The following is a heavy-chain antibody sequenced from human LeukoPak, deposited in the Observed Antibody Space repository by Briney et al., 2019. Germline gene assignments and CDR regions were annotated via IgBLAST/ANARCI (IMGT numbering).Heavy chain of an antibody. Sequence: SETLSLTCTVSIGSLNSYFWTWVRQPAGKGLEWIGRVSDTGRAYYNPSLESRVTISLDTSTNQFSLKVTSVTAADTAVYYCARGKEMTRTSGYYSFDFWGQGTLVSVSS. J-gene: IGHJ4*02. V-gene: IGHV4-4*07. CDR2: VSDTGRA. D-gene: IGHD3-9*01. CDR1: IGSLNSYF. CDR3: ARGKEMTRTSGYYSFDF.